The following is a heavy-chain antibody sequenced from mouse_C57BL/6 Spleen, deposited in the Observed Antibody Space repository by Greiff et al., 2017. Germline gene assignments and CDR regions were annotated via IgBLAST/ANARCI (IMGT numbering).Heavy chain of an antibody. D-gene: IGHD1-1*01. CDR2: INPNNGGT. J-gene: IGHJ2*01. CDR3: ARSPITTVVVDY. CDR1: GYTFTDYY. V-gene: IGHV1-26*01. Sequence: EVQLQQSGPELVKPGASVKISCKASGYTFTDYYMNWVKQSHGKSLEWIGDINPNNGGTSYNQKFKGKATLTVDKSSSTAYMELRSLTSEDSAVYYCARSPITTVVVDYWGQGTTLTGSS.